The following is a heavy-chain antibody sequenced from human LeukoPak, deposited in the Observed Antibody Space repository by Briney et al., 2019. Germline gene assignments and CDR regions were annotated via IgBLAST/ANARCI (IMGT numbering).Heavy chain of an antibody. CDR3: ARDRAHYYVGALDY. Sequence: ASVKVSCKASGYTFTGYYMHWVRQAPGQGLEWMGWINPNSGGTNYAQKFQGRVTMTRDTSISTAYMELSRLRSDDTAVYYCARDRAHYYVGALDYWGQGTLVTVSS. CDR1: GYTFTGYY. J-gene: IGHJ4*02. D-gene: IGHD3-10*02. V-gene: IGHV1-2*02. CDR2: INPNSGGT.